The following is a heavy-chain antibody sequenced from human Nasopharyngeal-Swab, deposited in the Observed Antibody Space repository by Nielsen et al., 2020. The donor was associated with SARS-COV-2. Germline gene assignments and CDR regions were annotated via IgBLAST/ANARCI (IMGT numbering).Heavy chain of an antibody. CDR2: INHSGST. CDR1: GGSFSGYY. D-gene: IGHD1-26*01. V-gene: IGHV4-34*01. J-gene: IGHJ4*02. Sequence: SETLSLICAVYGGSFSGYYWSWIRQPPGKGLEWIGEINHSGSTNYNPSLKSRVTISVDTSKNQFSLKLSSVTAADTAVYYCARSGSYYLFDYWGQGTLVTVPS. CDR3: ARSGSYYLFDY.